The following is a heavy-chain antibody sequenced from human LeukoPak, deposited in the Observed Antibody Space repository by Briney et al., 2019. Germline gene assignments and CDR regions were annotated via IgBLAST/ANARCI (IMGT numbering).Heavy chain of an antibody. V-gene: IGHV1-18*01. Sequence: ASVKVSCKASGYTFTSYGISWVRQATGQGLEWVGWINAYNGDTNYAQKFQGRVTMTTDTSTSTAYMELRSLRSDDTAMYYCARGGNSNPCDYWGQGTLVSVTS. J-gene: IGHJ4*02. CDR2: INAYNGDT. CDR3: ARGGNSNPCDY. CDR1: GYTFTSYG. D-gene: IGHD4-23*01.